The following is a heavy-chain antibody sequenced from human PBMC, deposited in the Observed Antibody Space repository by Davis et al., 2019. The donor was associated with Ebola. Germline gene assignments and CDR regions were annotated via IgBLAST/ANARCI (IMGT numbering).Heavy chain of an antibody. CDR2: ISNTGGT. J-gene: IGHJ4*02. D-gene: IGHD6-19*01. Sequence: SETLSLTCTVSGGSVSSGSYCWTWIRQSPGKGLEWVGYISNTGGTNYNPSLKSRVTISVDTSKKHFSLKLGSVTAADTAVYYCARGSQWLGPDYWGQGTLVTVSS. CDR1: GGSVSSGSYC. CDR3: ARGSQWLGPDY. V-gene: IGHV4-61*03.